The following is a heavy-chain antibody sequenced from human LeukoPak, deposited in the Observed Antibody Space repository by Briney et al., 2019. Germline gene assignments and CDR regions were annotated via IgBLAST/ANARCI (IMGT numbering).Heavy chain of an antibody. Sequence: PGGSLRLSCAASGFTFSSYWMNWARQAPGKGLEWVASINHNGNVNYYVDSVKGRFTISRDNSKNTLYLQMNSLRAEDTAMYYCARDTKNWGQGTLVTVSS. CDR2: INHNGNVN. CDR3: ARDTKN. CDR1: GFTFSSYW. V-gene: IGHV3-7*03. J-gene: IGHJ4*02. D-gene: IGHD1-1*01.